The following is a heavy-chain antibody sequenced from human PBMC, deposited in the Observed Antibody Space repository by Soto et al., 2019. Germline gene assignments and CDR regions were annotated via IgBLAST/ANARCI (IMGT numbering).Heavy chain of an antibody. CDR2: VTGSATNI. Sequence: EVQLLESGGGVIQPGGSLRLSSAPSGFTFGHYAMIWVRQAPGKRLEWVATVTGSATNIYYTDSVKGRFAVSRDNSRDTLYLQMNRLTAEDTAVYYCAKGGASYGLLTHDYWGQGTLVTVSS. V-gene: IGHV3-23*01. CDR1: GFTFGHYA. D-gene: IGHD3-9*01. J-gene: IGHJ4*02. CDR3: AKGGASYGLLTHDY.